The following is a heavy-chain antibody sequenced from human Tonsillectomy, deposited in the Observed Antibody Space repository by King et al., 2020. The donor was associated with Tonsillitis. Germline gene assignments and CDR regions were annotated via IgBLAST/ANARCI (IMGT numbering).Heavy chain of an antibody. CDR3: ARVGMNYDYVWGSYRPYYFDY. D-gene: IGHD3-16*02. Sequence: VQLQQWGAGLLKPSETLSLTCAVYGGSVSGYYWSWIRQPPGKGLEWIGEINHSGSTNYNPSLKSRVTISVDTSKNQFSLKLSSVTAADTAVYYCARVGMNYDYVWGSYRPYYFDYWGQGTLVTVSS. V-gene: IGHV4-34*01. J-gene: IGHJ4*02. CDR2: INHSGST. CDR1: GGSVSGYY.